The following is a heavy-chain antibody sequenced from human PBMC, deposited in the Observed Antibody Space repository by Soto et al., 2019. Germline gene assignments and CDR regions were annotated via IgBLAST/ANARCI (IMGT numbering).Heavy chain of an antibody. V-gene: IGHV6-1*01. D-gene: IGHD2-21*02. CDR2: TYYRSKWYN. J-gene: IGHJ4*02. Sequence: SQTLSLTCAISGDSVSSNSAAWNWIRHSRSRGLEWLGRTYYRSKWYNDYAVSVKSRITINPDTSKNQFSLQLNSVTPEDTAVYYCASSPDCGGDCYSFDYWGQGTLVTVSS. CDR3: ASSPDCGGDCYSFDY. CDR1: GDSVSSNSAA.